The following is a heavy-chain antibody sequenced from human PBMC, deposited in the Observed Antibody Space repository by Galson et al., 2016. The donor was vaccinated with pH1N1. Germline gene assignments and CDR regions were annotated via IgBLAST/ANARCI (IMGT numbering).Heavy chain of an antibody. D-gene: IGHD2-2*02. J-gene: IGHJ4*02. CDR2: ISRADDT. CDR3: AKDLCSGASCYTVWEVRDFDY. Sequence: SLRLSCAASGFTFGTYGMSWVRQAPGKGLEWVSSISRADDTYYADSVKGRFTISRDNSKNSLFLQMSSLRADDMALYYCAKDLCSGASCYTVWEVRDFDYWGPGTLVTVSS. CDR1: GFTFGTYG. V-gene: IGHV3-23*01.